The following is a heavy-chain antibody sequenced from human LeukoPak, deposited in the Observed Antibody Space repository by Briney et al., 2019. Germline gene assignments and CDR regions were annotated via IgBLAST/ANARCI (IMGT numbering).Heavy chain of an antibody. Sequence: ASVKVSCKASGYTFTSYDINWVRQATGRGLEWMGWMNPNSGNTGYAQKFQGRVTITRNTSISTAYMELSSLRSEDAAVYYCARAGEYSSSSSRFDYWGQGTLVTVSS. CDR3: ARAGEYSSSSSRFDY. V-gene: IGHV1-8*03. CDR2: MNPNSGNT. J-gene: IGHJ4*02. CDR1: GYTFTSYD. D-gene: IGHD6-6*01.